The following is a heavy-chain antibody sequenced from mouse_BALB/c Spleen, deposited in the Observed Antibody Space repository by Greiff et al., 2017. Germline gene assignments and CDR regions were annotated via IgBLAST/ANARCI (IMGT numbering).Heavy chain of an antibody. J-gene: IGHJ4*01. CDR1: GYSFTSYY. CDR2: IDPFNGGT. V-gene: IGHV1S135*01. CDR3: ASDYDGYAMDY. D-gene: IGHD2-3*01. Sequence: VHVKQSGPELMKPGASVKISCKASGYSFTSYYMHWVKQSHGKSLEWIGYIDPFNGGTSYNQKFKGKATLTVDKSSSTAYMHLSSLTSEDSAVYYCASDYDGYAMDYWGQGTSVTVSS.